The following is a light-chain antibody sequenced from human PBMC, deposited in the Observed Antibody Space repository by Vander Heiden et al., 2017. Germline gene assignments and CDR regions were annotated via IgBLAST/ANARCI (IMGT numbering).Light chain of an antibody. J-gene: IGKJ1*01. CDR2: AAS. CDR3: QNDNSAPWT. CDR1: QGITNY. Sequence: DIQMTQSPSSLSASVGDRVTITCRASQGITNYLAWYQQKPGKVPKLLIYAASTLQSGVPSRFSGSGSGTDFTLTISILQPEDVATSYCQNDNSAPWTFGQGTKVEIK. V-gene: IGKV1-27*01.